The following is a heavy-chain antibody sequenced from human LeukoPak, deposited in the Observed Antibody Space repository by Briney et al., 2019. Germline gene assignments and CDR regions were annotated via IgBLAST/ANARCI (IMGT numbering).Heavy chain of an antibody. CDR2: IYTSGST. CDR3: ASSPYCSSTSCDYYYYYYMDV. CDR1: GGSISSYY. Sequence: SETLSLTCTVSGGSISSYYWSWIRQPPGKELEWIGYIYTSGSTNYNPSLKSRVTISVDTSKNQFSLKLSSVTAADTAVYYCASSPYCSSTSCDYYYYYYMDVWGKGTTVTVSS. D-gene: IGHD2-2*01. J-gene: IGHJ6*03. V-gene: IGHV4-4*09.